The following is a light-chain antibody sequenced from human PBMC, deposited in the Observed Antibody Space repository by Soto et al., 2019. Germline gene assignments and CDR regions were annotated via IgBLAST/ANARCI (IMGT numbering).Light chain of an antibody. CDR2: DAS. V-gene: IGKV1-5*01. Sequence: GDRVTITCRASQSISSSLAWYQQKPGKAPKLRIYDASSLESGVPSRFSGSGSGTEFTLTISSLQPDDFATYYCHQYNSYSSTFGQGTKVEIK. J-gene: IGKJ1*01. CDR3: HQYNSYSST. CDR1: QSISSS.